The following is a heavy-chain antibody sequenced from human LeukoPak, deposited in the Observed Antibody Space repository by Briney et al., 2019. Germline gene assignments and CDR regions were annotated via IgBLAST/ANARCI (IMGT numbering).Heavy chain of an antibody. D-gene: IGHD3-22*01. V-gene: IGHV1-69*05. CDR3: ARGRYYYDSSGYYEEHNFDY. CDR1: RGTFSSYA. CDR2: IIPIFGTA. J-gene: IGHJ4*02. Sequence: SVKVSCKASRGTFSSYAISWVRQAPGQGLEWMGRIIPIFGTANYAQKFQGRVTITTDESTSTAYMELSSLRSEDTAVYYCARGRYYYDSSGYYEEHNFDYWGQGTLVTVSS.